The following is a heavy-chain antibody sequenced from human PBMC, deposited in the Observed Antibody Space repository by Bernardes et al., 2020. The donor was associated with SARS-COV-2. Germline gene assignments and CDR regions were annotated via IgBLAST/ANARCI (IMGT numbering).Heavy chain of an antibody. CDR1: GFTFSSYA. CDR3: ARGARDYSDSSGYFSPPFDY. J-gene: IGHJ4*02. CDR2: IGSAVDP. Sequence: GGSLRLSCPASGFTFSSYAMHWVRQVLGKGLEWVSGIGSAVDPYYPGPVKGRFTISRENAKNSLFLQMTSLRAGDTAVYYCARGARDYSDSSGYFSPPFDYWGQGRLVTVSS. V-gene: IGHV3-13*05. D-gene: IGHD3-22*01.